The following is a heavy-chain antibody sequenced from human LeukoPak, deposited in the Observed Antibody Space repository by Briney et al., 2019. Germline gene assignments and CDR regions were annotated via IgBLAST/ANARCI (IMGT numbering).Heavy chain of an antibody. Sequence: SETLSLTCTVSGGSIRSYCWSWIRQPPGKGLEWIGYIYYSGSTYYNPSLKSRVTISVDTSKNQFSLKLSSVTAADTAVYYCASAPPNYYGSGSYGAFDIWGQGTMVTVSS. CDR3: ASAPPNYYGSGSYGAFDI. CDR1: GGSIRSYC. D-gene: IGHD3-10*01. V-gene: IGHV4-59*06. CDR2: IYYSGST. J-gene: IGHJ3*02.